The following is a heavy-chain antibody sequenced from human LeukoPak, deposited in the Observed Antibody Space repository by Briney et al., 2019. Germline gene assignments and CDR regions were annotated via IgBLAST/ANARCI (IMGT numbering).Heavy chain of an antibody. J-gene: IGHJ5*02. Sequence: PGGSLRLSCAASGFTFSTYWMSWVRQAPGKGLEWVANIKQDGSEKYYVDSVKGRFTISRDNAKNALYLQMKSLRAEDTAVYYCARVRQPHFWCDWFDPWGQGTLVTVSS. D-gene: IGHD3-3*02. V-gene: IGHV3-7*04. CDR3: ARVRQPHFWCDWFDP. CDR2: IKQDGSEK. CDR1: GFTFSTYW.